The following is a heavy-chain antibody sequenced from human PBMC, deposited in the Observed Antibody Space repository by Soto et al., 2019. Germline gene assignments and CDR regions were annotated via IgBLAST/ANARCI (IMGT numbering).Heavy chain of an antibody. CDR3: TTAAWFPYLSFY. Sequence: GGSLRLSCAASGFTFSRFELHWVRQAPGKGLEWISYISSSGSTAYYASSVEGRFTISRDNANNSVYLQMDSLRAEDTALYYCTTAAWFPYLSFYWGQGALVTVSS. J-gene: IGHJ4*02. CDR1: GFTFSRFE. CDR2: ISSSGSTA. V-gene: IGHV3-48*03. D-gene: IGHD3-10*01.